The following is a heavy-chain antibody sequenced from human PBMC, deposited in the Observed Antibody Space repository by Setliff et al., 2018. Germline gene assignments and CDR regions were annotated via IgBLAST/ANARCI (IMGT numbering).Heavy chain of an antibody. Sequence: PGGSLRLSCTASGFTFSSLWMSWVRQAPGKGLEWVANINQGGGAQFYVDSVQGRFTISRDNAKNSLYLQMNSLRAEDTAVYYCAKPQVELRWGFESWGQGTPVTVSS. CDR3: AKPQVELRWGFES. D-gene: IGHD1-7*01. J-gene: IGHJ4*02. V-gene: IGHV3-7*01. CDR2: INQGGGAQ. CDR1: GFTFSSLW.